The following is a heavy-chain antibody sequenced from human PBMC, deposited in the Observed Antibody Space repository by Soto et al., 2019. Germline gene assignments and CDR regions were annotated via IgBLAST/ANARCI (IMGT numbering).Heavy chain of an antibody. D-gene: IGHD6-19*01. Sequence: GGSLRFSCAASGFTFSSYSMNWVRQAPGKGLEWVSYISSSSSTIYYADSVKGRFTISRDNAKNSLYLQMNSLRAEDTAVYYCASEASGWYNPSPFDPWGQGTLVIVSS. V-gene: IGHV3-48*01. CDR2: ISSSSSTI. J-gene: IGHJ5*02. CDR3: ASEASGWYNPSPFDP. CDR1: GFTFSSYS.